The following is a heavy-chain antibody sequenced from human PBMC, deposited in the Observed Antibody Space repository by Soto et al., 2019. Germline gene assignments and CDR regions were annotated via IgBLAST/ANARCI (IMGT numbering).Heavy chain of an antibody. CDR3: ARDGRNVYGTREVWDFDY. D-gene: IGHD3-10*01. CDR2: IYYSGST. V-gene: IGHV4-59*01. Sequence: SETLSLTCAVYGGSFSGYYWSWIRQPPGKGLEWIGYIYYSGSTNYNPSLKSRVTMTRDPSINTAYMELRSLKSGDTALYYCARDGRNVYGTREVWDFDYWGQGTLVTVSS. J-gene: IGHJ4*02. CDR1: GGSFSGYY.